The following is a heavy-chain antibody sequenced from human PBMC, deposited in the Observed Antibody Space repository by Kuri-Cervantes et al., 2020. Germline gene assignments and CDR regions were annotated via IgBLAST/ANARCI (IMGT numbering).Heavy chain of an antibody. CDR3: ARARWFGELFHQKSYGMDV. D-gene: IGHD3-10*01. CDR1: ESTFIDYY. V-gene: IGHV3-11*01. CDR2: ISSSGSTI. J-gene: IGHJ6*02. Sequence: GGSLGLSCAASESTFIDYYMSWIRQAPGKGLEWVSYISSSGSTIYYADSVKGRFTISRDNAKNSLYLQMNSLRAEDTAVYYCARARWFGELFHQKSYGMDVWGQGTTVTVSS.